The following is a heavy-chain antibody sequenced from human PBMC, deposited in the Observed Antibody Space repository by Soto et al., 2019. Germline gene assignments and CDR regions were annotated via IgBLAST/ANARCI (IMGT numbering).Heavy chain of an antibody. CDR2: ISPYNGST. J-gene: IGHJ5*02. Sequence: ASVKVSCKTSGYTFTTYGVSWVRQAPGQRLEWMRWISPYNGSTNYAQRLQGRVTLTTDTSTKTAYMELMSLRSDDTALYYCAREDGYCSGGSCHSGGWLEPWGQGTLVTVS. V-gene: IGHV1-18*01. CDR1: GYTFTTYG. D-gene: IGHD2-15*01. CDR3: AREDGYCSGGSCHSGGWLEP.